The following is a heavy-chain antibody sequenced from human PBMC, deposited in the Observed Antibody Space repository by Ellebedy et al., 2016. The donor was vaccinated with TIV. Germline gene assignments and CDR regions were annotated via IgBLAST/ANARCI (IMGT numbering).Heavy chain of an antibody. CDR2: INASGTT. J-gene: IGHJ4*02. Sequence: MPSETLSLTCAVYGGSLSRYFWSWTPQAHGRGTEWTGEINASGTTNYNPPLKTRVTMLVDTSKTQFPLRLTYVTASDTAVYYCARARGQYLYGSGGYFTDWGQGEMVTVSS. V-gene: IGHV4-34*01. CDR3: ARARGQYLYGSGGYFTD. D-gene: IGHD3-10*01. CDR1: GGSLSRYF.